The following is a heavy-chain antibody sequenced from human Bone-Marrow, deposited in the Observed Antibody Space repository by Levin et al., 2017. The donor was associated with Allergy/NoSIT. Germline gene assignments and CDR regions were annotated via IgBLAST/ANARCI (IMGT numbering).Heavy chain of an antibody. J-gene: IGHJ4*02. CDR3: AKDTASVVPNYFDY. D-gene: IGHD2-2*01. V-gene: IGHV3-23*01. CDR2: ISGGGGDK. Sequence: GESLKISCAASGFTFSSYAMNWVRQAPGKGLEWVSGISGGGGDKYYTGSVKGRITISRDNSKNMLYLQLNSLRAEDTAVYYCAKDTASVVPNYFDYWGQGTLVTVSS. CDR1: GFTFSSYA.